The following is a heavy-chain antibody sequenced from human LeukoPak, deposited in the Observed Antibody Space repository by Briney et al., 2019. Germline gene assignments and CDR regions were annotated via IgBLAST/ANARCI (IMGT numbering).Heavy chain of an antibody. D-gene: IGHD4-17*01. V-gene: IGHV3-43*01. CDR3: AKGEYGDTWSHIDY. Sequence: GGSLRLSCAASGFTFDDHIMHWVRQAPGKGLEWISLISWDGAGAHYAASVDGRFTISRDNRKNSLYLQVDSLTTEDTAVYYCAKGEYGDTWSHIDYWGQGTLVTVSS. CDR2: ISWDGAGA. CDR1: GFTFDDHI. J-gene: IGHJ4*02.